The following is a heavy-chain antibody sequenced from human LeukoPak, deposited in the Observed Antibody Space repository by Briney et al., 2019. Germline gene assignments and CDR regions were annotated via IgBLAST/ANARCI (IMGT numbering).Heavy chain of an antibody. V-gene: IGHV1-2*02. CDR1: GYTFSGYY. D-gene: IGHD3-22*01. CDR2: INPNTGRT. J-gene: IGHJ4*02. CDR3: ARGTYYDSSGYSGVRLFDY. Sequence: ASVNVSCKASGYTFSGYYMHWVRQAPGQGLEWMGWINPNTGRTNYAQNFQGRVTMTSDTSISTAYMELNSLRSDDTAVYYCARGTYYDSSGYSGVRLFDYWGQGTLLTVSS.